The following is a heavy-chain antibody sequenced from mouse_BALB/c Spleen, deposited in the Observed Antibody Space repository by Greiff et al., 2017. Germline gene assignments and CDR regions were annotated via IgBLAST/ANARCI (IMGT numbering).Heavy chain of an antibody. V-gene: IGHV5-6*01. CDR1: GFTFSSYG. CDR3: ARHCEDYDWFAY. CDR2: ISSGGSYT. D-gene: IGHD2-4*01. J-gene: IGHJ3*01. Sequence: EVMLVESGGDLVKPGGSLKLSCAASGFTFSSYGMSWVRQTPDKRLEWVATISSGGSYTYYPDSVKGRFTISRDNAKNTLYLQMSSLKSEDTAMYYCARHCEDYDWFAYWGQGTLVTVSA.